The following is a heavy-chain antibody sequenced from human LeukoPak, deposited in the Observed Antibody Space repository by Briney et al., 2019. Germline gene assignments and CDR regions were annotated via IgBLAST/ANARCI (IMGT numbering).Heavy chain of an antibody. D-gene: IGHD2-15*01. V-gene: IGHV3-53*01. CDR1: GFTVSSNY. CDR3: AREIYCSASSCTGGVFDI. J-gene: IGHJ3*02. Sequence: PGGSLRLSCAASGFTVSSNYMSWVRQAPGKGLEWVSVIYRGGSTYYADSVKGRFTISRDNSKNTLYLQMNSLRVEDTAVYYCAREIYCSASSCTGGVFDIWGQGTMVTVSS. CDR2: IYRGGST.